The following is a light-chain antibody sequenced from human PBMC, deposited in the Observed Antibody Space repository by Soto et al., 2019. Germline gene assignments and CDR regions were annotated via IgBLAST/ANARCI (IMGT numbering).Light chain of an antibody. Sequence: QSALTQPPSVSGAPGQRVTISCTGSSSNIGAGYDIHWYQQLPGTAPKLLIYGNINRPSGVPDRFSGSKSGTSAALAITGFQAEAEADYDCQYYYSSTSGSVVFGGGTKPTVL. CDR1: SSNIGAGYD. V-gene: IGLV1-40*01. CDR3: QYYYSSTSGSVV. J-gene: IGLJ2*01. CDR2: GNI.